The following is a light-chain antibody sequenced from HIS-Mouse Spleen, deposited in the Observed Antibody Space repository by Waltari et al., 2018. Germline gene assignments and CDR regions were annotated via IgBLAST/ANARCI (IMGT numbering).Light chain of an antibody. V-gene: IGLV3-10*01. CDR2: EDS. CDR1: ALPTKY. Sequence: SYELTQPPSVSVSPGQTARITCSGYALPTKYAYWYQQKSGQAPVLVIYEDSKRPSGIPERFSGSSSGTMATLTISGAQVEDEADYYCYSTDSSGNHRVFGGGTKLTVL. J-gene: IGLJ2*01. CDR3: YSTDSSGNHRV.